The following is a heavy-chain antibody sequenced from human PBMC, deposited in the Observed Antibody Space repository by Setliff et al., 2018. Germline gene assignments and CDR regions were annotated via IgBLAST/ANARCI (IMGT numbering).Heavy chain of an antibody. CDR2: IYTSGST. J-gene: IGHJ5*02. CDR1: GGSISSGSYY. D-gene: IGHD2-21*02. Sequence: SETLSLTCTVSGGSISSGSYYWSWIRQPAGKGLEWIGRIYTSGSTNYNPSLKSRVTISVDTSKNQFSLKLSSGTAADTAVYYCARDRLRGWFDPWGQGTLVTVSS. CDR3: ARDRLRGWFDP. V-gene: IGHV4-61*02.